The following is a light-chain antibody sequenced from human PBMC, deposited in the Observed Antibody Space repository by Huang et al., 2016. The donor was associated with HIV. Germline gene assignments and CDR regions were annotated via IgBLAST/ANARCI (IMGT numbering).Light chain of an antibody. CDR1: QSVSRF. V-gene: IGKV3-11*01. J-gene: IGKJ2*01. CDR2: DTS. Sequence: EIVLTQSPVTLSLSPGERATLSCRASQSVSRFLAWYQQKPGQAPRLLIYDTSNRATGIPARFGGSGSGTDFTPTISSLEPEDFAVYYCQQRGDWPYTFGQGTKLEIK. CDR3: QQRGDWPYT.